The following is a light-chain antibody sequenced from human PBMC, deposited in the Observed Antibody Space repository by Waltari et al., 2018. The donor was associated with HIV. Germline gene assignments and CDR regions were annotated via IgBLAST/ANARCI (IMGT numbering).Light chain of an antibody. J-gene: IGKJ4*01. CDR2: AAS. Sequence: DIQLTQSPSFLSASVGDRVHITCRASQGICHFLVWDQQKTGRAPKLLIYAASIFQSGVPSRFSGSGSGTEVTLTINNLQPEDFATYHCQQVDSYPLTFGGGTKVEIK. CDR1: QGICHF. CDR3: QQVDSYPLT. V-gene: IGKV1-9*01.